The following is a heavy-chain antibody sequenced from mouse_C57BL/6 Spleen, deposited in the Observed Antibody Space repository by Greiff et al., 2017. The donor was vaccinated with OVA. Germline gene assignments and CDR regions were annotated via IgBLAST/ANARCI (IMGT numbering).Heavy chain of an antibody. J-gene: IGHJ1*03. CDR1: GYSFTGYY. CDR3: ARGVVVSKYFDV. CDR2: INPSTGGT. D-gene: IGHD1-1*01. Sequence: EVQLQQSGPELVKPGASVKISCKASGYSFTGYYMHWVKQSSEKSLEWIGEINPSTGGTSYNQKFKGKATLTVDKSSSTAYMQLKSLTSEDSAVYYCARGVVVSKYFDVWGTGTTVTVSS. V-gene: IGHV1-43*01.